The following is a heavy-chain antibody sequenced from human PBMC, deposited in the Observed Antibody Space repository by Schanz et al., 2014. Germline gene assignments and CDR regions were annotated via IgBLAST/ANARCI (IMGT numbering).Heavy chain of an antibody. CDR2: ISSSSSYI. V-gene: IGHV3-21*01. CDR3: ARVHHYDPSGWGYFDY. Sequence: QLVGSGGGLIQPGGSLRLSCTASGFAFSSYSMNWVRQAPGKGLEWVSSISSSSSYIYYADSVKGRFTISRDNAKNSLYLQMNRLRAEDTAVYYCARVHHYDPSGWGYFDYWGQGTLVTVSS. D-gene: IGHD3-22*01. J-gene: IGHJ4*02. CDR1: GFAFSSYS.